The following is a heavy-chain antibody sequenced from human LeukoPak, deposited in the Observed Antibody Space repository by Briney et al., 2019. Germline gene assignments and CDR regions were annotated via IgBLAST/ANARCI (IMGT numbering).Heavy chain of an antibody. J-gene: IGHJ6*02. Sequence: ASVKVSCKASGYTFTSYGISWVRQAPGQGLEWMGWISAYNGNTNYAQKLKGRVTMTTDTSTSTAYMELRSLRSDDTAVYYCARVPLYTYYYGMDVWGQGTTVTVSS. CDR3: ARVPLYTYYYGMDV. D-gene: IGHD3-16*01. CDR2: ISAYNGNT. CDR1: GYTFTSYG. V-gene: IGHV1-18*01.